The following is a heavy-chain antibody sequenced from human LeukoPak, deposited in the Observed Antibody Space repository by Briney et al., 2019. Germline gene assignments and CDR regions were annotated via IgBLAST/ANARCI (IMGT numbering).Heavy chain of an antibody. Sequence: GGSLRLSCAASGFTFSSYSTNWVRQAPGKGLEWVSYISSSSSTIYYADSVKGRFTISRDNAKNSLYLQMNSLRAEDTAVYYCARVGVAGHPNYYYYMDVWGKGTTVTVSS. D-gene: IGHD6-19*01. V-gene: IGHV3-48*01. CDR2: ISSSSSTI. J-gene: IGHJ6*03. CDR3: ARVGVAGHPNYYYYMDV. CDR1: GFTFSSYS.